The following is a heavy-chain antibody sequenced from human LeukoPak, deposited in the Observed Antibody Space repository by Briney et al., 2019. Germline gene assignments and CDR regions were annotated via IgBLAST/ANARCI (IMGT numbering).Heavy chain of an antibody. V-gene: IGHV1-69*01. CDR3: ASRLGYCSGGSCYLPLDY. CDR1: GGTFSSHA. D-gene: IGHD2-15*01. Sequence: SVKVPCKASGGTFSSHAISWVRQAPGQGLEWMGGIIPIFGTANYAQKFQGRATITADESTSTAYMELSSLRSEDTAVYYCASRLGYCSGGSCYLPLDYWGQGTLVTVSS. CDR2: IIPIFGTA. J-gene: IGHJ4*02.